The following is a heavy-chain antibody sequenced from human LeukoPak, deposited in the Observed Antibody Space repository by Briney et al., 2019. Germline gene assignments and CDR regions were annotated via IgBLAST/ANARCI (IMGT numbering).Heavy chain of an antibody. CDR3: ALAAARYFDY. V-gene: IGHV4-34*01. D-gene: IGHD6-13*01. CDR2: INHSGST. CDR1: GGSFSGYY. Sequence: KPSETLSLTCAVYGGSFSGYYWSWIRQPPGKGLEWIGEINHSGSTNYNPSLKSRVTISVDTSKNRFSLKLSSVTAADTAVYYCALAAARYFDYWGQGTLVTVSS. J-gene: IGHJ4*02.